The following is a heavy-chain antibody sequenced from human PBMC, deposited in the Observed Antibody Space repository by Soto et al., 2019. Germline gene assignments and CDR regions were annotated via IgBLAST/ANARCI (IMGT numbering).Heavy chain of an antibody. Sequence: SETLSLTCTVSGGSVSSVSYYWSWIRQPPGKGLEWIGYIYYSGSTNYNPSLKSRVTMSVDTSKNQFSLKLSSVTAADTAVYYCARGNRPIFGVPDPPYYYYGMDVWGQGTTVTVSS. V-gene: IGHV4-61*01. D-gene: IGHD3-3*01. CDR2: IYYSGST. J-gene: IGHJ6*02. CDR3: ARGNRPIFGVPDPPYYYYGMDV. CDR1: GGSVSSVSYY.